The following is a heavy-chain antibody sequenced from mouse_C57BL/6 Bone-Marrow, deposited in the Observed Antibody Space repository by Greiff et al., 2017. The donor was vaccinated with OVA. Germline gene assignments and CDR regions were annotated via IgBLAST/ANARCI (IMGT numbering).Heavy chain of an antibody. CDR2: IHPNSGST. J-gene: IGHJ4*01. V-gene: IGHV1-64*01. D-gene: IGHD2-4*01. CDR3: VYDYDCPDAMYY. CDR1: GYTFTSYW. Sequence: QVQLQQPGAELVKPGASVKLSCKASGYTFTSYWMHWVKQRPGQGLEWIGMIHPNSGSTKYNEKFKRKATLTVDKSSSTAYMLLSSLTSEDSAVYYLVYDYDCPDAMYYWVQGTSVTVSS.